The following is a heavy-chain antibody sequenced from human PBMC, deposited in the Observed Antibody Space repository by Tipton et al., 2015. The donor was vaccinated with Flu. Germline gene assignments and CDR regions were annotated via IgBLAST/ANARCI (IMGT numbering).Heavy chain of an antibody. CDR2: ISGGGAIT. CDR1: GFTFSGYA. V-gene: IGHV3-23*01. Sequence: LRLSCEASGFTFSGYAMSWVRQPPGKGLEWVSGISGGGAITYFADSVKDRFTISRDNSKNTLVLQMNSLRAEDTAVYYCAKVIPELVAGLDYWGQGTLVTVSS. D-gene: IGHD6-19*01. CDR3: AKVIPELVAGLDY. J-gene: IGHJ4*02.